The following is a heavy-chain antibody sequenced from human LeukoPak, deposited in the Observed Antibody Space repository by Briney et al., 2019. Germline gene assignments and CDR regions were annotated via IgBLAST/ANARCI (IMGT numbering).Heavy chain of an antibody. J-gene: IGHJ3*02. V-gene: IGHV5-51*01. D-gene: IGHD3-22*01. Sequence: GESLKISCKGSGYSFTSYWIGWVRQMPGKGLEWMGIIYPGDSDTRYSPSFQGQVTISADKSISTAYLQWSSLKASDTAMYYCARHLRTYYYDGSGYYDAFDIWGQGTMVTVSS. CDR2: IYPGDSDT. CDR3: ARHLRTYYYDGSGYYDAFDI. CDR1: GYSFTSYW.